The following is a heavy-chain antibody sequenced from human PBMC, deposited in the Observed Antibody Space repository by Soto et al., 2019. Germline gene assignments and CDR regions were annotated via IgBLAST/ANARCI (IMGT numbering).Heavy chain of an antibody. CDR1: GYTLIELS. D-gene: IGHD6-19*01. J-gene: IGHJ6*02. V-gene: IGHV1-24*01. CDR2: FDPENGER. Sequence: ASVKVSCKVSGYTLIELSMHWVRQAPGKGLEWMGRFDPENGERIYAQKFQGRVTMTEDTSTDTAYMELSSLRSEDTAVYYCATDHQWLGDYYYGMDVWGQGTTVTVSS. CDR3: ATDHQWLGDYYYGMDV.